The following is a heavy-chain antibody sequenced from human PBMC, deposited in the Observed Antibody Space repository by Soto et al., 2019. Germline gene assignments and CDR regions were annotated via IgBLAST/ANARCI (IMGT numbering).Heavy chain of an antibody. J-gene: IGHJ5*02. CDR2: ISSSSSTI. V-gene: IGHV3-48*02. CDR3: ARGPYSSSFLLRFGP. D-gene: IGHD6-13*01. CDR1: GFTVSSYS. Sequence: GGSLRLSCAASGFTVSSYSMNWVRQAPGKGLEWVSYISSSSSTIYYADSVKGRFTISRDNAKNSLYLQMNSLRDEDTAVYYCARGPYSSSFLLRFGPWGELNLVP.